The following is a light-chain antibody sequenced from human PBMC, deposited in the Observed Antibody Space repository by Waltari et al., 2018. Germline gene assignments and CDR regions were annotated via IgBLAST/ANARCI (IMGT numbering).Light chain of an antibody. V-gene: IGLV2-18*02. Sequence: HSALSQPPSGPGSPGPSVTLPCSSTRSHLGCLTLVPWYQHPPGTAPKLIIYDVSSRPSGVPDRFSASKSGNTASLTISGLQAEDEADYYCSSYTSSSTVVFGGGTKLTVL. CDR1: RSHLGCLTL. CDR3: SSYTSSSTVV. CDR2: DVS. J-gene: IGLJ2*01.